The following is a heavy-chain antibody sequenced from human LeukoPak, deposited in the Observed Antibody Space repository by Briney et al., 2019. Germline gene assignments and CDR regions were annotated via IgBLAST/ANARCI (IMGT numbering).Heavy chain of an antibody. J-gene: IGHJ4*02. CDR1: GFTFSSYW. CDR2: TNIDGSST. CDR3: VRATSQAFDY. V-gene: IGHV3-74*01. Sequence: PGGSLRLSCAASGFTFSSYWIHWVRQAPGKGLVWVSRTNIDGSSTSHADSVKGRFTISRDNAKNTLSLQMNSLTVEDTAVYYCVRATSQAFDYWGQGTLVTVSS.